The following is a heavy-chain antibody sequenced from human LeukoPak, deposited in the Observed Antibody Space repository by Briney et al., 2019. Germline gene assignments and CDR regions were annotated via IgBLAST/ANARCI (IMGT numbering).Heavy chain of an antibody. V-gene: IGHV4-34*01. CDR3: ATVYSSSWYSTNWFDP. CDR2: INHSGST. CDR1: GGSFSGYY. J-gene: IGHJ5*02. D-gene: IGHD6-13*01. Sequence: SETLSLTCAVYGGSFSGYYWSWIRQPPGKGLEWIGEINHSGSTNYNPPLKSRVTISVDTSKNQFSLKLSSVTAADTAVYYCATVYSSSWYSTNWFDPWGQGTLVTVSS.